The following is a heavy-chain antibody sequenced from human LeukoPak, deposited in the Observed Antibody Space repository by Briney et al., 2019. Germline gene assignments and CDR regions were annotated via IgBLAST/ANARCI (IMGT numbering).Heavy chain of an antibody. V-gene: IGHV1-18*01. CDR1: GYTFTSYG. CDR2: IGGYNGNT. J-gene: IGHJ5*02. CDR3: ARTITMFGVVLALNWFDP. D-gene: IGHD3-3*01. Sequence: ASVKVSCKASGYTFTSYGISWVRQAPGQGLEWMGWIGGYNGNTNYAEKLQGRVTMTTDTSTSTVYMEVRSLRSDDTAIYYCARTITMFGVVLALNWFDPWGQGTLVTVSS.